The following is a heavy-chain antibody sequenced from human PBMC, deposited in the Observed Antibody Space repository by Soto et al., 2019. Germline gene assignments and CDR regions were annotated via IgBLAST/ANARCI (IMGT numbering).Heavy chain of an antibody. J-gene: IGHJ5*01. CDR3: ASRAYSDFWSGPIAYSPENSWFDP. D-gene: IGHD3-3*01. V-gene: IGHV5-51*01. CDR1: GYSSTSYW. Sequence: PGASLKISCKGSGYSSTSYWLGWVRAMTGKGLEWMGIIYPGECLPRYSPSFQGQVTISTDNSISSPDFQWSSLKASYPAMYYCASRAYSDFWSGPIAYSPENSWFDPWRQQTRGT. CDR2: IYPGECLP.